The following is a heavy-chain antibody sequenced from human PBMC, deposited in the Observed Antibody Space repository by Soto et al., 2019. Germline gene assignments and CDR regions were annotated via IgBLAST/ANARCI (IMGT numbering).Heavy chain of an antibody. CDR2: ISAYNGNT. V-gene: IGHV1-18*01. J-gene: IGHJ5*02. D-gene: IGHD3-16*01. CDR1: GYTFTSYG. CDR3: ARDVGGYSHRNRLNNWFDP. Sequence: QVQLMQSGAEVKKPGASVKVSCKASGYTFTSYGISWVRQAPGQGLEWMGWISAYNGNTNYAQKLQGRVTMTTDTSTSTAYMELRSLRSDDTAVYYCARDVGGYSHRNRLNNWFDPWGQGTLVTVSS.